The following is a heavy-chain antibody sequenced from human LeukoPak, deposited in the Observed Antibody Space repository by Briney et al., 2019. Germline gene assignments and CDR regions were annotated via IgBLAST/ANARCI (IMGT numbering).Heavy chain of an antibody. D-gene: IGHD1-26*01. CDR1: GFPFSTYA. J-gene: IGHJ6*03. CDR2: ITGSGGGT. Sequence: GGSLRLSCAASGFPFSTYAMTWVRQTPGKGLEWVSTITGSGGGTLYADSVKGRFTIFRGNSKTTLYLHLNSLRGEDTAIYYCTKNRGAGAHYYYHMNVWGKGTTVTVSS. V-gene: IGHV3-23*01. CDR3: TKNRGAGAHYYYHMNV.